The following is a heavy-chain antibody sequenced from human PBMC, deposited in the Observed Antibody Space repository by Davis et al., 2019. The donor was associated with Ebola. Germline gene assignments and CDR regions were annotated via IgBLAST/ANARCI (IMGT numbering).Heavy chain of an antibody. CDR2: IYFGDYDT. D-gene: IGHD6-13*01. V-gene: IGHV5-51*01. CDR3: ARLREAAAGIRWFDP. J-gene: IGHJ5*02. CDR1: GYSSPAYW. Sequence: GESLKISCKDSGYSSPAYWIGWVRQLPGKGLEWMGIIYFGDYDTTYSPSFQGQVTISADKSINTAYLQWSSLKASDTAMYYCARLREAAAGIRWFDPWGQGTLVTVSS.